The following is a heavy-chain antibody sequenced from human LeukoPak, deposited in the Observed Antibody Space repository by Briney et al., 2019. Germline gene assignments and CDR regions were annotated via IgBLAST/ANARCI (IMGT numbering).Heavy chain of an antibody. Sequence: SETLSLTCTVSGGSVSSGSYYWSWIRQPPGKGLEWIGYIYYSGSTNYNPSLKSRVTISVDTSKNQFSLKLSSVTAADTAVYYCARTPGSYDILTGYFYYYGMDVWGKGTTVTVSS. CDR3: ARTPGSYDILTGYFYYYGMDV. CDR2: IYYSGST. D-gene: IGHD3-9*01. CDR1: GGSVSSGSYY. J-gene: IGHJ6*04. V-gene: IGHV4-61*01.